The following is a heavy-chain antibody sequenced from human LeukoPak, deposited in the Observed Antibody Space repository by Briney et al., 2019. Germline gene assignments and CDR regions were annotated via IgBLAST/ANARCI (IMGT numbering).Heavy chain of an antibody. CDR3: ARDPGGYFDY. V-gene: IGHV3-48*01. CDR1: GFTFSSYS. D-gene: IGHD3-10*01. CDR2: ISSSSSII. J-gene: IGHJ4*02. Sequence: PGGSLRLSCAASGFTFSSYSMNWVRQAPGKGLEWVSYISSSSSIIYYADSVKGRFTISRDNAKNSLYLQMNSLRAEDTAVYYCARDPGGYFDYWSQGTLVTVSP.